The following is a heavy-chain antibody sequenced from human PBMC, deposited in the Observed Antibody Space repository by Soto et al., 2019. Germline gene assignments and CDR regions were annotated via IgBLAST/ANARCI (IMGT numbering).Heavy chain of an antibody. V-gene: IGHV4-4*07. CDR3: AKDEYYDSNNWFDP. J-gene: IGHJ5*02. D-gene: IGHD3-22*01. CDR2: IYSTGST. Sequence: AETLSLTCTVSGGSIRASYWSWIRQPAGKGLEWIGRIYSTGSTNYNPSFRSRVTMSVDTSKNQFSLKLSSVTAADTAVYYCAKDEYYDSNNWFDPWGQGTLVTVSS. CDR1: GGSIRASY.